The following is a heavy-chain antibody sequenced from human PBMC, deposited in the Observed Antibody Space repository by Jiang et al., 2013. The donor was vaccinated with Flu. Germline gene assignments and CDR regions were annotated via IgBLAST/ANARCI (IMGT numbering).Heavy chain of an antibody. J-gene: IGHJ4*02. D-gene: IGHD2/OR15-2a*01. CDR1: GDSIDGLL. Sequence: SLTCAVSGDSIDGLLLELGIRTRAPGKGLEWIGHLYYGGPPISTLLRSRGTISIDTSKNQVSLTVTSVTAADTAFYYCARGAGGLYFPHFDLWGLGNPGNRLL. CDR2: LYYGGPP. V-gene: IGHV4-59*01. CDR3: ARGAGGLYFPHFDL.